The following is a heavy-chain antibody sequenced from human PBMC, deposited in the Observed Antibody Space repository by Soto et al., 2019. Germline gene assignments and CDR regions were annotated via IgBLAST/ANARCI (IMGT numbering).Heavy chain of an antibody. CDR1: GFTLSNHL. CDR3: ARGQSSSTRLDS. J-gene: IGHJ4*02. D-gene: IGHD2-2*01. Sequence: GGSLRLSCAASGFTLSNHLMHWVRPAPGKGLVWVSRINGDGRTMNYADSVKGRFTISRDDAKNTLYLQMSSLGADDTAVYHCARGQSSSTRLDSWGQGTLVTVSS. CDR2: INGDGRTM. V-gene: IGHV3-74*01.